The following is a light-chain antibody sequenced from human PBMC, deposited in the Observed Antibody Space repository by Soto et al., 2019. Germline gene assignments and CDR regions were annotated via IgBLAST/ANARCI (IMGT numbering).Light chain of an antibody. CDR2: DVS. J-gene: IGLJ2*01. V-gene: IGLV2-14*01. CDR3: SSYTRSGTVV. CDR1: SSDVGCYNY. Sequence: QSALTQPASVSGSPGQSITISCTGTSSDVGCYNYVSWYQQHPGKAPKLMIYDVSHRPSGVPDRFSGAKSDNTASLDISGLQAEDEADYYCSSYTRSGTVVFGGGTKLTVL.